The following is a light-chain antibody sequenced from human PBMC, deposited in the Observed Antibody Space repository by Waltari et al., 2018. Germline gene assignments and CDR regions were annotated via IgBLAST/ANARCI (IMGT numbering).Light chain of an antibody. CDR2: GAS. V-gene: IGKV3-20*01. CDR3: QQYGSFWT. Sequence: EIVLTQSPGTLSLSPGERATLSCRASQSVSSNFLAWYQQKPGQAPRLLIYGASSRATGIPDRFSGSGSATDFTLTISRLEPEDFAVYYCQQYGSFWTFGQGTKVEIK. J-gene: IGKJ1*01. CDR1: QSVSSNF.